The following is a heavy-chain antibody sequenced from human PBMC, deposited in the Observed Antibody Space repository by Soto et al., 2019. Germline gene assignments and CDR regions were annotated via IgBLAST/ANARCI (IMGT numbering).Heavy chain of an antibody. CDR1: GCSISSSSYY. D-gene: IGHD3-10*01. J-gene: IGHJ5*02. CDR2: IYYSGST. Sequence: SETLSLTCTVSGCSISSSSYYWGWIRQPPGKGLEWIGSIYYSGSTYYNPSLKSRVTISVDTSKNQFSLKLSSVTAADTAVYYCASHYGSGSYYPWFDPWGQGTLVT. CDR3: ASHYGSGSYYPWFDP. V-gene: IGHV4-39*01.